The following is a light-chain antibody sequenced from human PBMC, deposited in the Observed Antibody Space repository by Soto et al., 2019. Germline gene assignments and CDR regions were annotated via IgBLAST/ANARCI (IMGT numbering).Light chain of an antibody. CDR2: EGS. J-gene: IGLJ1*01. CDR1: SRDVGSYNL. CDR3: CSYAGSSTYV. V-gene: IGLV2-23*01. Sequence: QSALTQPASVSGSPGQSITISCTGTSRDVGSYNLVSWYQQHPGKAPQLMIYEGSKRPSGVSNRFSGSKSGNTASLTISGLQAEDEADYYCCSYAGSSTYVFGTGTKLTVL.